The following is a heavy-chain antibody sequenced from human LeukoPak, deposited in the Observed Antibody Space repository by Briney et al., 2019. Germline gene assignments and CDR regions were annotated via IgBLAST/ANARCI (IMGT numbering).Heavy chain of an antibody. CDR3: ASLRYFDWLVDY. CDR2: IYSGGST. Sequence: GGSLRLSGAASGFTVSSNYMSWVRQAPGKGLEWVSVIYSGGSTYYADSVKGRFTISRDNSKNTLYLQMNSLRAEDTAVYYCASLRYFDWLVDYWGQGTLVTVSS. J-gene: IGHJ4*02. D-gene: IGHD3-9*01. CDR1: GFTVSSNY. V-gene: IGHV3-53*01.